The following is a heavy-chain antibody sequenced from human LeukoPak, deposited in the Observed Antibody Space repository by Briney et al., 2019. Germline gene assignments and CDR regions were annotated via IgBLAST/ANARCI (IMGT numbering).Heavy chain of an antibody. J-gene: IGHJ4*02. Sequence: GGSLRLSCAASGFTFSSYWMSWVRQAPGKGLEWVANIKQDGSEKYYVDSVKGRFTISRDNAKNSLYLQMNSLRAEDTAVYYCARDSRKLDYYGSGSYPQNWGQGTLVTVSS. V-gene: IGHV3-7*01. CDR2: IKQDGSEK. CDR3: ARDSRKLDYYGSGSYPQN. D-gene: IGHD3-10*01. CDR1: GFTFSSYW.